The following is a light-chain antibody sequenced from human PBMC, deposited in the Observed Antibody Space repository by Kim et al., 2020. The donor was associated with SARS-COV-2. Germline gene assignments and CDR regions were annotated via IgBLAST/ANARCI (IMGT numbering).Light chain of an antibody. CDR1: SGSFDSTY. CDR3: QSYDATSLWV. J-gene: IGLJ3*02. CDR2: EDK. V-gene: IGLV6-57*03. Sequence: NFMLTQPHSVSASPGKTVAISCTRSSGSFDSTYVQWYQQCPGSAPTIVIYEDKKRPSGVPSRFSGSIDSSSNSASLTISGVETDDEADYYCQSYDATSLWVFGGGTQLTVL.